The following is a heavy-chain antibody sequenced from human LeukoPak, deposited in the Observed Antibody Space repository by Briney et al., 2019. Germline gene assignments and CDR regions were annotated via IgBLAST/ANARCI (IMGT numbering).Heavy chain of an antibody. CDR3: ATHSSSSGTGY. J-gene: IGHJ4*02. Sequence: SETLSLTCTVSGDSIRSYSWSWIRQLPTKGLEWIGNIYYSGSTNYNPSLKTRVLISIDTSKNQFSPKLTSVTAADTAVYYCATHSSSSGTGYWGQGTLVTVSS. D-gene: IGHD6-6*01. CDR2: IYYSGST. V-gene: IGHV4-59*01. CDR1: GDSIRSYS.